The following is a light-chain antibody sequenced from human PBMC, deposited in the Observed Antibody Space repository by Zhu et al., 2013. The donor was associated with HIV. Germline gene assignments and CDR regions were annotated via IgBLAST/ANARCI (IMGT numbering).Light chain of an antibody. J-gene: IGLJ3*02. CDR3: LVSYNTARPGV. CDR2: DTT. CDR1: TGPVTSGHF. Sequence: QAVVTQEPSLTVSPGGTVTLTCASSTGPVTSGHFPYWFQQKPGQAPRTLIYDTTNKHSWTPARFSGSLLGGKAALTLSGAQPEDEADYYCLVSYNTARPGVFGGGTRLTVL. V-gene: IGLV7-46*01.